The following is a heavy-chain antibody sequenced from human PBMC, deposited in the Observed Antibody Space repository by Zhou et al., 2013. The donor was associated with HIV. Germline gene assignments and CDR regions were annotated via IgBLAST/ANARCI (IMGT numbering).Heavy chain of an antibody. J-gene: IGHJ4*02. CDR1: GYSFTGYH. D-gene: IGHD3-16*01. V-gene: IGHV1-2*02. CDR2: MNPYSGAT. Sequence: QVQLVQSGAEVKKPGASVKVSCKASGYSFTGYHIHWMRQALGQGLEWMGWMNPYSGATTYAQKFQGRVTMTRDTSISTAYMELSRLISDDTAVYYCARDLGPGLGSHFDYWGQGTLVTVSS. CDR3: ARDLGPGLGSHFDY.